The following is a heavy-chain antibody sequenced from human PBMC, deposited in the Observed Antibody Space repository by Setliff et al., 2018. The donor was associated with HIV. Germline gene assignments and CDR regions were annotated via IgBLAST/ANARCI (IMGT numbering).Heavy chain of an antibody. Sequence: SETLSLTCAIYGGSFSGYFWIWIRQPPGKGLEWIGEINHRGSIYYNSSLKSRVTIAVDTSKNQFSLNLSAVTAADTAVYYCTRHGAYYEFLTYYYPRYYFDYWGQGTLVTVSS. D-gene: IGHD3-9*01. CDR1: GGSFSGYF. J-gene: IGHJ4*02. CDR3: TRHGAYYEFLTYYYPRYYFDY. V-gene: IGHV4-34*01. CDR2: INHRGSI.